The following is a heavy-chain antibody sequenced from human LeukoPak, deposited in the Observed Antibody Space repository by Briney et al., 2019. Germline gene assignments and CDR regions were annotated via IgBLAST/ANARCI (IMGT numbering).Heavy chain of an antibody. CDR3: ARDSSRYAFDY. V-gene: IGHV3-33*01. CDR1: GFTFSSYG. Sequence: GRSLRLSCAASGFTFSSYGMHWVRQAPGKGLEWVAVIWYDGSNKYYADSVKGRFTISRDNSKNTLYLQKNSLRAEDTAVYYCARDSSRYAFDYWGQGTLVTVSS. J-gene: IGHJ4*02. D-gene: IGHD6-13*01. CDR2: IWYDGSNK.